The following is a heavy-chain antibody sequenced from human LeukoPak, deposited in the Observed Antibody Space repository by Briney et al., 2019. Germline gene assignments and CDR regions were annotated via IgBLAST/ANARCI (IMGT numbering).Heavy chain of an antibody. CDR1: GYSVSRSGYY. CDR2: IYYGGRT. J-gene: IGHJ1*01. V-gene: IGHV4-39*01. D-gene: IGHD3-22*01. CDR3: ARRRYYDGSGYLE. Sequence: SDTLYLTCSVSGYSVSRSGYYWDWKGHVPGQVLKRIGTIYYGGRTYYRTPLKSRVTISVDPSNTQFSLNLGSVTPAATAVYYYARRRYYDGSGYLEWGQGTLTSVSS.